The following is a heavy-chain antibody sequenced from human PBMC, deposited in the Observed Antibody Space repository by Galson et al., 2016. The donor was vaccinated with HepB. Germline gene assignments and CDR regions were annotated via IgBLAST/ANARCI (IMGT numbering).Heavy chain of an antibody. J-gene: IGHJ4*02. V-gene: IGHV3-30-3*01. CDR1: GFPFSNYA. CDR2: TDGINK. CDR3: ATDPIVGAPDYLDY. D-gene: IGHD1-26*01. Sequence: SLRLSCAVSGFPFSNYAMHWVRQAPGKGLEWVAVTDGINKYYADSVKGRFTISRDDSKSTLYPQMDSLRAEDTAVYYCATDPIVGAPDYLDYWGQGTLVTVSS.